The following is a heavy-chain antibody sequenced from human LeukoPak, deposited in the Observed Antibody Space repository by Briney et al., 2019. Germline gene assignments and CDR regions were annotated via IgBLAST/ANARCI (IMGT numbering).Heavy chain of an antibody. D-gene: IGHD1-7*01. Sequence: PSETLSLTCAVYGGSFSGYYWSWIRQPPGKGLEWIGEINHSGSTNYNPSLKSRVTISVDTSKNQFSLKLSSVTAADTAVYYCARGRPSYSWNYPWAFDIWGQGTMVTVSS. CDR2: INHSGST. V-gene: IGHV4-34*01. J-gene: IGHJ3*02. CDR3: ARGRPSYSWNYPWAFDI. CDR1: GGSFSGYY.